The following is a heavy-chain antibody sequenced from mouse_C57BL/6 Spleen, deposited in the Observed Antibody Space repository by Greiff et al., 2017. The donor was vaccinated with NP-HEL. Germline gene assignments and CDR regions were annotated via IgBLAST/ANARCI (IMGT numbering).Heavy chain of an antibody. CDR2: IHPNSGST. CDR3: ANYYGSSHWYFDV. D-gene: IGHD1-1*01. Sequence: VQLQQPGAELVKPGASAKLSCKASGYTFTSYWMHWVKQRPGQGLEWIGMIHPNSGSTNYNEKFKSKATLTVDKSSSTAYMQLSSLTSEDSAVYYCANYYGSSHWYFDVWGTGTTVTVSS. J-gene: IGHJ1*03. V-gene: IGHV1-64*01. CDR1: GYTFTSYW.